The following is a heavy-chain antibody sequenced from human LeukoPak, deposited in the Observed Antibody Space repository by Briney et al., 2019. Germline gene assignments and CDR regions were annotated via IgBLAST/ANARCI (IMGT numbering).Heavy chain of an antibody. J-gene: IGHJ4*02. CDR2: TKNKTNRGTT. D-gene: IGHD3-22*01. Sequence: GGSLRLSCAASGFTFSSYAMSWVRQAPGKGLEWVGFTKNKTNRGTTEYAASVKGRSTISRDDSKSIAYLQMNSLKTEDTAVYYCAKAPGITMIVVVSYYWGQGTLVTVSS. CDR3: AKAPGITMIVVVSYY. V-gene: IGHV3-71*01. CDR1: GFTFSSYA.